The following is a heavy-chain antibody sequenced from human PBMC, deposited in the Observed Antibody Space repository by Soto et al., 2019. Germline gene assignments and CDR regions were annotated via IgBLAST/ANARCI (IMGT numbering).Heavy chain of an antibody. CDR3: ARGVGSTVRKSGRHFDL. D-gene: IGHD4-17*01. J-gene: IGHJ2*01. V-gene: IGHV4-30-2*01. CDR1: GGSISSGGYS. CDR2: IYHSGST. Sequence: QLQLQESGSGLVKPSQTLSLTCAVSGGSISSGGYSWSWIRQPPGKGLEWIGYIYHSGSTYYNPSLKSRVTISVDRSKNQFSLKLSSVTAADTAVYYCARGVGSTVRKSGRHFDLWGRGTLVTVSS.